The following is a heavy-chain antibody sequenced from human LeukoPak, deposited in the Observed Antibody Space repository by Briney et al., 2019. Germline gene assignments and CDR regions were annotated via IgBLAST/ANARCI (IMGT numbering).Heavy chain of an antibody. CDR2: ISGSGGST. CDR3: AAKLVT. CDR1: GFPFSTNP. Sequence: GGSLRLSCPASGFPFSTNPMSWVRQPPGKGLEWVSAISGSGGSTYYADSVKGRFTISRDNSKNTLYLQMNSLRAEDTAVYYCAAKLVTWGQGTLVTVSS. J-gene: IGHJ5*02. V-gene: IGHV3-23*01.